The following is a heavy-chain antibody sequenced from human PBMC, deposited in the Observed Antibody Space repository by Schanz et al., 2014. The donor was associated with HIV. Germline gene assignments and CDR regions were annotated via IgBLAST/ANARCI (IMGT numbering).Heavy chain of an antibody. J-gene: IGHJ6*02. V-gene: IGHV3-30*18. D-gene: IGHD3-22*01. CDR2: ISYDGINK. CDR1: GFTFSNFA. Sequence: VQMLESGGGSVQPGGSLRLSCAASGFTFSNFAMSWVRQAPGKGLEWVAVISYDGINKYYEDSVKGRLTISRDNSKNTLYLQMKSLRAEDTAVYYCAKDRNYYDSKYRGKGNYYYYYLMDVWGQGTTVSVSS. CDR3: AKDRNYYDSKYRGKGNYYYYYLMDV.